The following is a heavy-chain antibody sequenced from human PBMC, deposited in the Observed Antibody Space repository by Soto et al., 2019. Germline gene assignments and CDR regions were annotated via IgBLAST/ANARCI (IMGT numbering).Heavy chain of an antibody. CDR3: SRRGYFSGGSCPLGFDY. CDR2: INLRDDAT. Sequence: QVQLVQSGAEVTKPGASVKVSCKASGNTFTTYFVHWVRQAPGQGLDWMGVINLRDDATRYAQKFQGRVTMTRDTSTSTVYMELSSLRSDDTAMYYCSRRGYFSGGSCPLGFDYWVQGTLVTVSS. V-gene: IGHV1-46*03. D-gene: IGHD2-15*01. CDR1: GNTFTTYF. J-gene: IGHJ4*02.